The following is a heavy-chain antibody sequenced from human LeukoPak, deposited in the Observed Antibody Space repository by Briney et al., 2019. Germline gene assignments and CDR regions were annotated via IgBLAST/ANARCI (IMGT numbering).Heavy chain of an antibody. CDR2: INPNSGGT. D-gene: IGHD6-6*01. CDR1: GYTFTGYY. Sequence: GASVKVSCKASGYTFTGYYMHWVRQAPGQGLEWMGWINPNSGGTNYAQKFQGRVTMTRDTSISTAYMELSRLRSDDTAVYYCARDLSRRGVKSPDYWGQGTLVTVSS. CDR3: ARDLSRRGVKSPDY. J-gene: IGHJ4*02. V-gene: IGHV1-2*02.